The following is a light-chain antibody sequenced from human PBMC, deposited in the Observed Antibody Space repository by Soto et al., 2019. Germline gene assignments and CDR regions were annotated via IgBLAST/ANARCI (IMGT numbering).Light chain of an antibody. V-gene: IGKV3-15*01. J-gene: IGKJ1*01. CDR3: QQYNNWWT. Sequence: EIVMTQSPATLSVSPGERATLSCRASQSVSNNLAWYQKKPGQAPRLLIYGASTRATGIPARFSGSGSGTYFTLTISRLQSEAFAVYYCQQYNNWWTFGQGPKVQIK. CDR2: GAS. CDR1: QSVSNN.